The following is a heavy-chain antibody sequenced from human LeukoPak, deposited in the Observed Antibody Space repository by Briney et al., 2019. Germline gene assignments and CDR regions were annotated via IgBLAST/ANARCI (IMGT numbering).Heavy chain of an antibody. D-gene: IGHD3-22*01. Sequence: GGSLRLSCAASGFTFSSYGMHWVRQAPGKGLDWVAFIRYDGSKKYYADSVKGRFTISRDSSKNTLYLQMNSLRAEDTAVYYCAKDLYDSPFDYWGQGTLVTVSS. CDR1: GFTFSSYG. CDR3: AKDLYDSPFDY. J-gene: IGHJ4*02. V-gene: IGHV3-30*02. CDR2: IRYDGSKK.